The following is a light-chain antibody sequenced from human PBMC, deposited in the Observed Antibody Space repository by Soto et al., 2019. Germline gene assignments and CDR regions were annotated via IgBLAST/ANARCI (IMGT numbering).Light chain of an antibody. Sequence: DIQMSQSPSSLSASVGERVTITCRASQTVSSYLNWYQQKPGKAPKLLIYATSTLRSGVPSRFSGSGSGTDFTLTISSLQPEDFATYHCQQSYSIPWTFGQGTKVEVK. J-gene: IGKJ1*01. CDR1: QTVSSY. V-gene: IGKV1-39*01. CDR3: QQSYSIPWT. CDR2: ATS.